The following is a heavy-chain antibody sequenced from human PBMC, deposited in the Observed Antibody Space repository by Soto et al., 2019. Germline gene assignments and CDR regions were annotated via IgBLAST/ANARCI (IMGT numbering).Heavy chain of an antibody. Sequence: QVQLVESGGGVVQPGRSLRLSCAASGFTFSSYGMHWVRQAPGKGLEWVAVISYDGSNKYDADSVKVRFTISRDNSKNALYLQMNSLRAEDTAVYYCAKGMGWASCGGDCFNGMDVWGQGTTVTVSS. V-gene: IGHV3-30*18. J-gene: IGHJ6*01. CDR2: ISYDGSNK. CDR1: GFTFSSYG. D-gene: IGHD2-21*02. CDR3: AKGMGWASCGGDCFNGMDV.